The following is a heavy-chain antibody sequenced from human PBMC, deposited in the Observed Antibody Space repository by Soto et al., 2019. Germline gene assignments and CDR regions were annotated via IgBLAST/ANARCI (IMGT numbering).Heavy chain of an antibody. Sequence: GGSLRLSCAASGFTFSSYSMNWVRQAPGKGLEWVSYISSSSSTIYYADSVKGRFTISRDNAKNSLYLQMNSLRDEDTAVYYCARDPLENMVVAATYFDYWGQGTLVTVSS. J-gene: IGHJ4*02. D-gene: IGHD2-15*01. CDR3: ARDPLENMVVAATYFDY. V-gene: IGHV3-48*02. CDR1: GFTFSSYS. CDR2: ISSSSSTI.